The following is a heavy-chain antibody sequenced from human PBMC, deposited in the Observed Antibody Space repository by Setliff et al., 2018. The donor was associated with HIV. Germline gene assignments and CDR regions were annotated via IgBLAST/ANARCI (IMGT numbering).Heavy chain of an antibody. Sequence: ASVKVSCKASGYTFTRYYMHWVRQAPGQGLEWMGIINPSSGSTTYAQKFQGRVTMTRDTSTSKVYMELSSQRSEDTAVYYCAIDPAPSSSASYFQHWGQGTPVTVSS. V-gene: IGHV1-46*01. CDR3: AIDPAPSSSASYFQH. D-gene: IGHD6-6*01. CDR1: GYTFTRYY. CDR2: INPSSGST. J-gene: IGHJ1*01.